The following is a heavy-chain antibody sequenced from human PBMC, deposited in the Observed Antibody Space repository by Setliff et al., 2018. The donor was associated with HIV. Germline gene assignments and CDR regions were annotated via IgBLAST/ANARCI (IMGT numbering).Heavy chain of an antibody. CDR3: ARGRYRSRWYASDHYYIDV. CDR1: GGTFSCYA. V-gene: IGHV1-69*05. Sequence: SVKVSCKASGGTFSCYAISWVRQAPGQGLEWMGGIIPISGTVNYAQKFWGRVTITTHESTSTAYMELSGLRSEDTALYYCARGRYRSRWYASDHYYIDVWGKGTTVTVSS. CDR2: IIPISGTV. J-gene: IGHJ6*03. D-gene: IGHD6-13*01.